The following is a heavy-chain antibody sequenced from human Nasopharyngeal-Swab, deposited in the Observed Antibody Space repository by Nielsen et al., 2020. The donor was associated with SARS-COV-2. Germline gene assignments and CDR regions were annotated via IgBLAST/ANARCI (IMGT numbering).Heavy chain of an antibody. CDR2: INSVGSAT. CDR3: AGGSGYPNPTLDY. J-gene: IGHJ4*02. D-gene: IGHD5-12*01. V-gene: IGHV3-74*01. Sequence: GESLKISCAASGIIFRSYWMHWVRQAPGKGLVWVSRINSVGSATDYADSVKGRFTISRDNAKNMLYLQMNSLRSDDTAAYYCAGGSGYPNPTLDYWGQGTLVTVSS. CDR1: GIIFRSYW.